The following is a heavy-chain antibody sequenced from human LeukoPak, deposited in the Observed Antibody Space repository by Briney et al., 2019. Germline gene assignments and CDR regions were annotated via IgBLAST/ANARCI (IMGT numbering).Heavy chain of an antibody. D-gene: IGHD5-18*01. Sequence: PSETLSLTCAVYGGSFSGYYWSWIRQPPGKGLEWIGEINHSGSTNYNPSLKSRVTISVDTSKNQSSLKLSSVTAADSAVYYCGRGYTADDWGQATLVTVSS. CDR2: INHSGST. V-gene: IGHV4-34*01. J-gene: IGHJ4*02. CDR3: GRGYTADD. CDR1: GGSFSGYY.